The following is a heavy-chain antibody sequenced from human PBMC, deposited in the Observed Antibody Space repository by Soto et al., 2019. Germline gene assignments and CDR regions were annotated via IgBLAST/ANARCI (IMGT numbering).Heavy chain of an antibody. CDR1: GYTFTSYG. Sequence: ASVKVSCKASGYTFTSYGISWVRQAPGQGLEWMGWISAYNGNTNYAQKLQGRVTMTTDTSTSTAYMELRSLRSDDTAVYYCARDVLRFLEWPLDYWGQGTLVTVSS. CDR3: ARDVLRFLEWPLDY. V-gene: IGHV1-18*01. J-gene: IGHJ4*02. D-gene: IGHD3-3*01. CDR2: ISAYNGNT.